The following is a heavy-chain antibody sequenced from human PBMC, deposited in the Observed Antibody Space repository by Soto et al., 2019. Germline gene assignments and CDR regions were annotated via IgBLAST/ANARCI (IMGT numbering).Heavy chain of an antibody. Sequence: SETLSLTCTVSGGSISSYYWSWIRQPPGKGLEWIGYIYYSGSTNYNPSLKSRVTISVDTSKNQFSLKLSSVTAADTAVYYCARLLAGTTVSLGFYYYYMDVWGKGTTVTVSS. J-gene: IGHJ6*03. CDR1: GGSISSYY. D-gene: IGHD4-17*01. CDR3: ARLLAGTTVSLGFYYYYMDV. CDR2: IYYSGST. V-gene: IGHV4-59*08.